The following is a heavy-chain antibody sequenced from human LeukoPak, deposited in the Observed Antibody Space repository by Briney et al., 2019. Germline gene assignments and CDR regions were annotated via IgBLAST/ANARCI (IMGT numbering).Heavy chain of an antibody. V-gene: IGHV3-30*18. CDR3: AKTYSSGWWDLDF. Sequence: LSLTCTVSGGSISSYYWSWIRQPPGKGLEWVAAISYDGSYKYYADSVKDRFTISRDFSKNTLYLRMSSLRAEDTAVYYCAKTYSSGWWDLDFWGQGTLVSVSS. CDR2: ISYDGSYK. J-gene: IGHJ4*02. CDR1: GGSISSYY. D-gene: IGHD6-19*01.